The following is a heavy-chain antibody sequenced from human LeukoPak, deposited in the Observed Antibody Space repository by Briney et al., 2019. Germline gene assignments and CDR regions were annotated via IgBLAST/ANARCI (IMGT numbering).Heavy chain of an antibody. CDR2: IYYSGST. Sequence: SETLSLTCTASGGSISSYYWSWIRQPPGKGLEWIGDIYYSGSTNYNPSLKSRVTISVDTSKNQFSLKLSSVTAADTAVYYCARHKELKTRFLESLFDYWGQGTLVTVSS. J-gene: IGHJ4*02. CDR1: GGSISSYY. V-gene: IGHV4-59*08. D-gene: IGHD3-3*01. CDR3: ARHKELKTRFLESLFDY.